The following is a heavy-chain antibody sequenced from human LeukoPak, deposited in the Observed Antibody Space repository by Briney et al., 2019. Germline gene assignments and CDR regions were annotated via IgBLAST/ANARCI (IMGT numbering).Heavy chain of an antibody. CDR1: GYSFTDYG. CDR3: AKHLTATNTYIFFGLDV. V-gene: IGHV3-9*01. J-gene: IGHJ6*02. CDR2: INWNGGGT. Sequence: PGGSLRLSCAATGYSFTDYGMHWVRQPPGKGLEWVSAINWNGGGTDYADSVKGRFTIFRDNAKNSLYLQLSSLRPEDTALYYCAKHLTATNTYIFFGLDVWGQGTSVTVSS. D-gene: IGHD1-26*01.